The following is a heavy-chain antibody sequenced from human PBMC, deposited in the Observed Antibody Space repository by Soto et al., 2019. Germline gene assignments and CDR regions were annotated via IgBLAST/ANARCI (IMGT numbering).Heavy chain of an antibody. CDR1: GFTFSSYG. V-gene: IGHV3-30*03. CDR2: ISYDGSNK. J-gene: IGHJ3*02. D-gene: IGHD5-12*01. CDR3: ARVRRGYSLTDAFDI. Sequence: PGGSLRLSCAASGFTFSSYGMHWVRQAPGKGLEWVSVISYDGSNKYYADSVKGRFTISRDNSKNTLYLQMNSLRAEDTAVYYCARVRRGYSLTDAFDIWGQGTMVTVSS.